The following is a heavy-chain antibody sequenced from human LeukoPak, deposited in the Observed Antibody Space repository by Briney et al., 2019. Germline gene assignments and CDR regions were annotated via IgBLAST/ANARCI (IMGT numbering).Heavy chain of an antibody. J-gene: IGHJ4*02. CDR2: IVGSGALI. D-gene: IGHD2-2*01. V-gene: IGHV3-23*01. Sequence: PGGSLRLSCAASGFTFSSYAMGWVRQAPGNGLEWVSAIVGSGALIGYADSVKGRFTISRDNSKNTLYLQMNSLRAEDTAVYYCATRASTRVLDYWGQGTLVTVSS. CDR1: GFTFSSYA. CDR3: ATRASTRVLDY.